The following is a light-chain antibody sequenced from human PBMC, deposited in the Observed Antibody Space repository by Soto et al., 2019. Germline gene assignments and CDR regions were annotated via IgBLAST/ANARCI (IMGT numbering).Light chain of an antibody. V-gene: IGKV1-5*01. Sequence: DIQMTQSPSTLSASVGDRVTITCRASQSISKWLAWYQQKPGKAPNLLIFDASNLESGVPSRFSGSGSGTEFTLTITSLQPDDFAPYYCQQYNSSSLYTFGQGTKLEIK. CDR1: QSISKW. J-gene: IGKJ2*01. CDR2: DAS. CDR3: QQYNSSSLYT.